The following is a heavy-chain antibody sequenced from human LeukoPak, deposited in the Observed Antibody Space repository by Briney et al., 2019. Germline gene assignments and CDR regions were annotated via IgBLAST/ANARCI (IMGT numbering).Heavy chain of an antibody. CDR3: ARDEGASLDY. V-gene: IGHV1-69*13. CDR2: IIPIFGTA. CDR1: VGTFSSYA. J-gene: IGHJ4*02. Sequence: ASVKDSCKASVGTFSSYAISWVRQAPGQGLEWMGGIIPIFGTAIYAQKFQGRVTITAYESTSTAYMELSSLRSEDTAVYYCARDEGASLDYWGQGTLVTVSS.